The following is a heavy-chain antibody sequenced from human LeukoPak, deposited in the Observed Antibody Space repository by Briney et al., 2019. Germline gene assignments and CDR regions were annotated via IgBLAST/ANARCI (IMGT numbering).Heavy chain of an antibody. D-gene: IGHD3-22*01. CDR1: GYTFTSYG. J-gene: IGHJ4*02. CDR2: ISAHYGDT. CDR3: ARSAYYYDSSGSY. V-gene: IGHV1-18*01. Sequence: GASVKVSCKASGYTFTSYGISWVRQAPGQGLEWMGWISAHYGDTNYAQKLQGRVTMTTDTSTSTAYMELRSLRSDDTAVYYCARSAYYYDSSGSYWGQGTLVTVSS.